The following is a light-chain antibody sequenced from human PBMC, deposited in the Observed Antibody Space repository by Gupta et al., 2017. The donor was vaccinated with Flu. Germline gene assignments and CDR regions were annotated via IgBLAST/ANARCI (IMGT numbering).Light chain of an antibody. V-gene: IGKV2-28*01. CDR1: QSLLHSNGYNY. CDR3: MQALQTLGPWT. Sequence: DIVMTQSPLSLPVTPGEPASISCRSSQSLLHSNGYNYLDWYLQKPGQSPQLLIYLGSNRASGVPDRFSGSGSGTDFTLKISRVEAEDVGVYYCMQALQTLGPWTFGQGTKVEIK. CDR2: LGS. J-gene: IGKJ1*01.